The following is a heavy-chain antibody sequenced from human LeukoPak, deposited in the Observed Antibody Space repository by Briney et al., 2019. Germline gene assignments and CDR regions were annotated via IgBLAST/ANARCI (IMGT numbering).Heavy chain of an antibody. CDR1: GFTFSSYA. CDR2: ISGSGGST. J-gene: IGHJ4*02. V-gene: IGHV3-23*01. D-gene: IGHD3-10*01. CDR3: AKDRSYSGSGSYYFDY. Sequence: GGSLRLSCAASGFTFSSYAMSWVRQAPGKGLEWVSAISGSGGSTYYADSVKGRFTISRDNSKNTLYLQMNSLRAEDTAVYYCAKDRSYSGSGSYYFDYWGQGTLVTVSS.